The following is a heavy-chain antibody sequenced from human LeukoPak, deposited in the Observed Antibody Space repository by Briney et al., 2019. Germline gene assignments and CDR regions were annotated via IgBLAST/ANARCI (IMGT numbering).Heavy chain of an antibody. CDR2: IYYSGST. J-gene: IGHJ6*02. CDR3: AIESITKEDGMDV. V-gene: IGHV4-31*03. CDR1: GGSISSGGYY. D-gene: IGHD2-2*01. Sequence: PSETLSLTCTVSGGSISSGGYYWSWIRQHPGKGLEWIGYIYYSGSTYYNPSLKSRVTISVDTSKNQFSLKLSSVTAADTAVYYCAIESITKEDGMDVWGQGTTVTVSS.